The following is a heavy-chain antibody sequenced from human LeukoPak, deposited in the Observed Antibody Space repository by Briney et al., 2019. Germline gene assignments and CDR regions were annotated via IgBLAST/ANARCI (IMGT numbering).Heavy chain of an antibody. CDR3: ARPWFDSSAYLDY. J-gene: IGHJ4*02. D-gene: IGHD3-22*01. V-gene: IGHV3-48*02. CDR1: GFTFSSYS. CDR2: ISSRSGTI. Sequence: GGSLRLSCAASGFTFSSYSMNWVRQAPGKGLEWVSYISSRSGTIYYADSVKGRFTISRDNAKNSLYLQMNSLRDEDTAVYYCARPWFDSSAYLDYWGQGTLVTVSS.